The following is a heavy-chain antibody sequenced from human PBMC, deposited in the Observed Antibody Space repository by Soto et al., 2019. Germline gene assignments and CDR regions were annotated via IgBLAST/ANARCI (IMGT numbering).Heavy chain of an antibody. Sequence: ASVKVFCKASGGTFSSYAISWLRQAPGQELEWMGGIIPIFGTANYAQKFQGRVTITADESTSSAYIELRSLRSEDTAAYYCARVAPVEDIVVVPASIFCRYGRGRGTTGT. CDR3: ARVAPVEDIVVVPASIFCRYG. V-gene: IGHV1-69*13. CDR2: IIPIFGTA. J-gene: IGHJ6*02. CDR1: GGTFSSYA. D-gene: IGHD2-2*01.